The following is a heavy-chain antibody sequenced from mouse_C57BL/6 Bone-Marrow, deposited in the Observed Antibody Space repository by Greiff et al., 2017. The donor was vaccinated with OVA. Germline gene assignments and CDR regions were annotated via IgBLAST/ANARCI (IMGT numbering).Heavy chain of an antibody. D-gene: IGHD1-1*01. Sequence: QVQLQQPGAELVKPGASVKLSCKASGYTFTSYWIQWVKQRPGQGLEWIGEIDPSDGYTNYNQKFKGKATVTVDTSSSTANMQLSSLTSEDTAIYYCADGSKNYWGQGTTLTVSS. J-gene: IGHJ2*01. V-gene: IGHV1-50*01. CDR3: ADGSKNY. CDR2: IDPSDGYT. CDR1: GYTFTSYW.